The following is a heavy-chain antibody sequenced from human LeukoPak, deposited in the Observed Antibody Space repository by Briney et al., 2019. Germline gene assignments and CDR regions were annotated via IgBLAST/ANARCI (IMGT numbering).Heavy chain of an antibody. V-gene: IGHV3-23*01. Sequence: GGSLRLSCAASGSTFSSYAMTWVRQAPDKGLEWVSAISCSDGSTYYADSVKGRFTISRDDSQNTLYLQMNSLSAEDTAVYYCAKVETSGGANCYALDYWGQGTLVTVSS. D-gene: IGHD2-2*01. CDR1: GSTFSSYA. CDR3: AKVETSGGANCYALDY. CDR2: ISCSDGST. J-gene: IGHJ4*02.